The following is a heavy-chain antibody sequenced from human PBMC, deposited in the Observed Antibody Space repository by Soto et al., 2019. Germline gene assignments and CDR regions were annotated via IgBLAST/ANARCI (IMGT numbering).Heavy chain of an antibody. V-gene: IGHV1-69*13. D-gene: IGHD3-10*01. J-gene: IGHJ6*02. Sequence: GASVKVSCKASGGTFSSYAISWVRQAHGQGLEWMGGIIPIFGTANYAQKFQGRVTITADESTSTAYMELSSLRSEDTAVYYCARDSAYGSGSYYYYGMDVWGQGTTVTVSS. CDR2: IIPIFGTA. CDR1: GGTFSSYA. CDR3: ARDSAYGSGSYYYYGMDV.